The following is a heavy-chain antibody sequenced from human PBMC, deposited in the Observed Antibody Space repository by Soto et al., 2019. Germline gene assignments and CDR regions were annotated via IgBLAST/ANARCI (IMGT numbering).Heavy chain of an antibody. V-gene: IGHV3-48*03. Sequence: GGSLRLSCAASGFTFSSYEMNWVRQAPGKGLEWVSYIDSSGTTIFYADSVKGRFTISRDNAKNSLYLQMNSLRAEDTAVYYCAKVRRYSSGWSDSWFDPWGQGTLVTVSS. J-gene: IGHJ5*02. CDR1: GFTFSSYE. D-gene: IGHD6-19*01. CDR3: AKVRRYSSGWSDSWFDP. CDR2: IDSSGTTI.